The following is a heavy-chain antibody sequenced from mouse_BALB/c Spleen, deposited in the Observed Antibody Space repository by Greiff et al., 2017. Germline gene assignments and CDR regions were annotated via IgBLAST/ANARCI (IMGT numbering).Heavy chain of an antibody. CDR3: ARVDTAGAMDY. J-gene: IGHJ4*01. D-gene: IGHD3-1*01. CDR1: GFTFSSYA. V-gene: IGHV5-6-5*01. Sequence: EVMLVESGGGLVKPGGSLKLSCAASGFTFSSYAMSWVRQTPEKRLEWVASISSGGSTYYPDSVKGRFTISRDNARNILYLQMSSLRSEDTAMYYCARVDTAGAMDYWGQGTSVTVSS. CDR2: ISSGGST.